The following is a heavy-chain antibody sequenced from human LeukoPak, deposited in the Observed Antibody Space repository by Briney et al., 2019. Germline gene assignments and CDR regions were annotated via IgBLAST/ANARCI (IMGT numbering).Heavy chain of an antibody. D-gene: IGHD6-19*01. J-gene: IGHJ5*02. CDR2: ISYDGSNK. CDR3: ARGGRAVAGRNWFDP. CDR1: GFTFSNAC. Sequence: QPGGSLRLSCAASGFTFSNACMSWVRQAPGKGLEWVAVISYDGSNKYYADSVKGRFTISRDNSKNTLYLQMNSLRAEDTAVYYCARGGRAVAGRNWFDPWGQGTLVTVSS. V-gene: IGHV3-30*03.